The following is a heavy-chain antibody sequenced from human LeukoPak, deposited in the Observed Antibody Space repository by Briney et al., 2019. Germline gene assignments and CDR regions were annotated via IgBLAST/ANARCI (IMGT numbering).Heavy chain of an antibody. Sequence: GSLRLSCAASGLIFSSYAMTWVRQAPGKGLEWVSSFGLYGGTTHYADSVKGRFTISRDNSKNTLYLQMTSLRADDTAVYYCVKDSSTTSWYFAFDVWGQGTMVAVSS. CDR3: VKDSSTTSWYFAFDV. D-gene: IGHD2-2*01. V-gene: IGHV3-23*01. CDR1: GLIFSSYA. J-gene: IGHJ3*01. CDR2: FGLYGGTT.